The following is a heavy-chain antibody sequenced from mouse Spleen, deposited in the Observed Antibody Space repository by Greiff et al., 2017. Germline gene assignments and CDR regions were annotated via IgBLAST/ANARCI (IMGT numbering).Heavy chain of an antibody. V-gene: IGHV1-82*01. Sequence: VQLQQSGPELVKPGASVKISCKASGYAFSSSWMNWVKQRPGKGLEWIGRIYPGDGDTNYNGKFKGKATLTADKSSSTAYMQLSSLTSEDSAVYFCAREGRDYAMDYWGQGTSVTVSS. CDR1: GYAFSSSW. CDR2: IYPGDGDT. J-gene: IGHJ4*01. CDR3: AREGRDYAMDY. D-gene: IGHD3-3*01.